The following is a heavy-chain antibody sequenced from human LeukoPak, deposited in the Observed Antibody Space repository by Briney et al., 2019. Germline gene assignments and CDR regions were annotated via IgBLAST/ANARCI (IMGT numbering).Heavy chain of an antibody. CDR3: ARWSIVTGFDC. J-gene: IGHJ4*02. Sequence: SETLSLTCTVSGGSISSYYWSWIRQPPGKGLEWIGYIYYSGSTNYNPSLKSRVTISVDTSKNQFSLKLSSVTAADTAVYYCARWSIVTGFDCWGQGTLVTVSS. CDR2: IYYSGST. D-gene: IGHD2/OR15-2a*01. V-gene: IGHV4-59*01. CDR1: GGSISSYY.